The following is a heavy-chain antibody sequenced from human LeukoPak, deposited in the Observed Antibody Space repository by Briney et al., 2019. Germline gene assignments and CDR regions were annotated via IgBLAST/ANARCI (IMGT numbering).Heavy chain of an antibody. D-gene: IGHD6-19*01. CDR1: GFTFSSYG. Sequence: GGSLRLSCAASGFTFSSYGMSWVRQAPGKGLEWVSAISGSGGISTYYADSVKGRFTISRANSKNTLYMQMNSLRAEDTAVYYCAKGRGWIDYWGQGTLVTVSS. CDR2: ISGSGGIST. V-gene: IGHV3-23*01. J-gene: IGHJ4*02. CDR3: AKGRGWIDY.